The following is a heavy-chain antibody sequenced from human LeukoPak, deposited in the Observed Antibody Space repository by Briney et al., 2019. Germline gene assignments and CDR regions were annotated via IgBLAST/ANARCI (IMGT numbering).Heavy chain of an antibody. CDR1: GYTFTGYY. CDR2: INPNSGVT. J-gene: IGHJ4*02. CDR3: SREDY. V-gene: IGHV1-2*02. Sequence: GASVKVSCKASGYTFTGYYLHWVRQAPGQGLEWVGWINPNSGVTNYAQKFQGRVSMTSDTPISTVYMELSRLRSDDTAVYYCSREDYWGQGTLVTVSS.